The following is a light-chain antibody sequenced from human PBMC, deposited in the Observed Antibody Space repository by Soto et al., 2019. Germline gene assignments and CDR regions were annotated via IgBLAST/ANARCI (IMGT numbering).Light chain of an antibody. V-gene: IGKV3-11*01. CDR1: QSVTGY. CDR3: QQRSGWPPLT. Sequence: EIVLTQSPGTLSLSPGERATLSCRASQSVTGYLAWYQHKPGQAPRLLIYDASSRATGVPARFSGSGSGTEFTLTISSLAPEDSAVYYCQQRSGWPPLTFGGGTRVEIK. J-gene: IGKJ4*01. CDR2: DAS.